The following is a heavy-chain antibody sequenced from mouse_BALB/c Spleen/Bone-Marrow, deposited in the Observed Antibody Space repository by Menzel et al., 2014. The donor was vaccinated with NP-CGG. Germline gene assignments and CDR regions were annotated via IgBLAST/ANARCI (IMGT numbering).Heavy chain of an antibody. V-gene: IGHV3-2*02. Sequence: EVQLQQSGPGLVKPSQSLSLPCTVTGYSITSDYACNWIRQFPGNKLEWMGYISYSGSTSYNPSLKSRISITRDTSKNQFFLQLNSVTTEDTATYYCARKALYYAMDYRGQGTSVTVSS. CDR2: ISYSGST. CDR3: ARKALYYAMDY. J-gene: IGHJ4*01. CDR1: GYSITSDYA.